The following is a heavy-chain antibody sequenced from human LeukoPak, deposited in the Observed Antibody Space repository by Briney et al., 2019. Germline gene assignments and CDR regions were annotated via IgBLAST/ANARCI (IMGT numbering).Heavy chain of an antibody. Sequence: ASVKVSCNASGGTFSSYAISWVRQAPGQGLEWMGGIIPIFGTANYAQKFQGRVTITADESTSTAYMELSSLRSEDTAVYYCARLTIFGNDAFDIWGQGTMVTVSS. CDR1: GGTFSSYA. CDR2: IIPIFGTA. D-gene: IGHD3-3*01. J-gene: IGHJ3*02. CDR3: ARLTIFGNDAFDI. V-gene: IGHV1-69*13.